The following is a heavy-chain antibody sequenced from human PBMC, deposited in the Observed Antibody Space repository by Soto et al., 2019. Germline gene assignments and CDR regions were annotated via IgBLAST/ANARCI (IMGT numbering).Heavy chain of an antibody. Sequence: PSESESHTSTVAGDSISRVGYYWSWIRQHPGKGLEWIGFIYYLGNTNYSPSLKSRVTISVDVSKNQFSLELFSVTAADTAVYYCARLLWSGYVYFDSWGQGTLVTVSS. D-gene: IGHD3-3*01. V-gene: IGHV4-31*02. CDR1: GDSISRVGYY. CDR2: IYYLGNT. CDR3: ARLLWSGYVYFDS. J-gene: IGHJ4*02.